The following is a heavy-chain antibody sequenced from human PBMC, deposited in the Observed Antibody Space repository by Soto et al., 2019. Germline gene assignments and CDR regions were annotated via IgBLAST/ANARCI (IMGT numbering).Heavy chain of an antibody. V-gene: IGHV3-23*01. D-gene: IGHD2-2*01. CDR1: GFTFSSYA. Sequence: GGSLRLSCAASGFTFSSYAMSWVRQAPGKGLEWVSAISGGNDNTYYANSVKGRFTISRDNSKNMLKLQMNSLRAEDKAVYYCAKVRPPSIYKYCSGFSCFADAIDIWGLGTMVTVSS. CDR2: ISGGNDNT. J-gene: IGHJ3*02. CDR3: AKVRPPSIYKYCSGFSCFADAIDI.